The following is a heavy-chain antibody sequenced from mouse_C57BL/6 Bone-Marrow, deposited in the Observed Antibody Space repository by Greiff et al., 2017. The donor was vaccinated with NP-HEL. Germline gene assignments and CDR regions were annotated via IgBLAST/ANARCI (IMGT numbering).Heavy chain of an antibody. J-gene: IGHJ2*01. CDR3: ARSRFITTVVASGDY. CDR2: IYPRSGNT. CDR1: GYTFTSYG. Sequence: VQLQQSGAELARPGASVKLSCKASGYTFTSYGISWVKQRTGQGLEWIGEIYPRSGNTYYNEKFKGKATLTADKSSSTAYMELRSLTSEDSAVYFCARSRFITTVVASGDYWGQGTTLTVSS. D-gene: IGHD1-1*01. V-gene: IGHV1-81*01.